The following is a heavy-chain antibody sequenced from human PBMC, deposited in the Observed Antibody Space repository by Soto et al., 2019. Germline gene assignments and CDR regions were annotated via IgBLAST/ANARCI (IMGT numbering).Heavy chain of an antibody. CDR1: GFTFSSYA. CDR2: ISYDGSNK. D-gene: IGHD5-18*01. V-gene: IGHV3-30-3*01. CDR3: ARESGVDTAMVKDY. J-gene: IGHJ4*02. Sequence: QVQLVESGGGVVQPGRSLRLSCAASGFTFSSYAMHWVRQAPGKGLEWVAVISYDGSNKYYADSVKGRFTISRDNSKNTLYLQMNSLRAEDTAVYYCARESGVDTAMVKDYWGQGTLVAVSS.